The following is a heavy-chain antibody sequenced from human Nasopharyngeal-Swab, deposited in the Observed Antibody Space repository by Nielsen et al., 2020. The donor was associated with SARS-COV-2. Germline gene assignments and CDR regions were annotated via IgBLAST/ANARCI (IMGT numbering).Heavy chain of an antibody. D-gene: IGHD2-15*01. V-gene: IGHV3-53*01. CDR1: GFTVSSNY. Sequence: GESLKISCAASGFTVSSNYMSWVRQAPGKGLEWVSVIYSGGSTYYADSVKGRFTISRDNSKNTLYLQMNSLRAEDTAVYYCAIRSGGSCYWGQGTLVTVSS. CDR3: AIRSGGSCY. CDR2: IYSGGST. J-gene: IGHJ4*02.